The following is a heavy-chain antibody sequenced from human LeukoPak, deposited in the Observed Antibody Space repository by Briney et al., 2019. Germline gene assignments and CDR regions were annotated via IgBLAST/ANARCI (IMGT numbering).Heavy chain of an antibody. D-gene: IGHD3-22*01. CDR1: GGSISSFH. CDR2: VYYTGST. J-gene: IGHJ6*03. V-gene: IGHV4-59*01. CDR3: TRDQYHFDRDYFNYYMDV. Sequence: SETLSLTCTVSGGSISSFHWSWIRQPPGKGLEWIGYVYYTGSTNYNPSLKSRVTISVDTSQNQFSLKMNSVTAADTAVYYCTRDQYHFDRDYFNYYMDVWGKGTTVTVSS.